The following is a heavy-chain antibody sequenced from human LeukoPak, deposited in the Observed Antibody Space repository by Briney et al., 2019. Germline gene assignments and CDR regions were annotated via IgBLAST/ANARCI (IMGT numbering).Heavy chain of an antibody. CDR2: INHSGST. V-gene: IGHV4-34*01. CDR1: GGSFSGYY. D-gene: IGHD6-13*01. CDR3: ARRRPSSWYYFDY. Sequence: SETLSLTCAVYGGSFSGYYWSWIRQPPGKGLEWIGEINHSGSTNYNPSLKSRVTISVDTSKNQFSLKLSSVTAADTAVYYCARRRPSSWYYFDYWGQGTPVTVSS. J-gene: IGHJ4*02.